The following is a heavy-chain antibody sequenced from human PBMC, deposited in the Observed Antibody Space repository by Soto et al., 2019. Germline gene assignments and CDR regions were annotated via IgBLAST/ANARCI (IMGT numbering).Heavy chain of an antibody. D-gene: IGHD3-9*01. J-gene: IGHJ4*02. CDR2: ISGGGDST. V-gene: IGHV3-23*01. CDR3: ARDAVYDILTDYGYFDY. CDR1: GFTFSSYA. Sequence: PGGSLRLSCAASGFTFSSYAMSWVRQAPGKGLQWVSTISGGGDSTYYADFVKGRFTISRDNSKTTLYLQMNSLRAEDTAVYYCARDAVYDILTDYGYFDYWGQGTLVTVSS.